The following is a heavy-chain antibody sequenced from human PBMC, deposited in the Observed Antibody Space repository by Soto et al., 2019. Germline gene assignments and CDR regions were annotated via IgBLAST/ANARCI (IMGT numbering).Heavy chain of an antibody. CDR1: GGTFSSYA. Sequence: SVKVSCKASGGTFSSYAISWVRQAPGQGLEWMGGIIPIFGTANYAQKFQGRVTITADESTSTAYMELSSLRSEDTAVYYCATVDIVVVPAAMGSRGYYYYGMDVWGQGTTVTVSS. J-gene: IGHJ6*02. CDR3: ATVDIVVVPAAMGSRGYYYYGMDV. V-gene: IGHV1-69*13. D-gene: IGHD2-2*01. CDR2: IIPIFGTA.